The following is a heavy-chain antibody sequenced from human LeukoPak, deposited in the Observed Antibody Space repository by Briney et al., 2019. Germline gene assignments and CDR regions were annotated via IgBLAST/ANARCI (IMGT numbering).Heavy chain of an antibody. Sequence: SETLSLTCAVYGGSFSGYYWSWIRQPPGKGLEWIGEINHSGSTNYNPSLKGRVTISVDTSKNQFSLKLSSVTAADTAVYYCARDLAAAGAKPGDYWGQGTLVTVSS. CDR1: GGSFSGYY. CDR2: INHSGST. J-gene: IGHJ4*02. V-gene: IGHV4-34*01. CDR3: ARDLAAAGAKPGDY. D-gene: IGHD6-13*01.